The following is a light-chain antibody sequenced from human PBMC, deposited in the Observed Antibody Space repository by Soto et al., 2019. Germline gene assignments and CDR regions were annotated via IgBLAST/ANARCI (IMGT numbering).Light chain of an antibody. V-gene: IGKV3D-20*02. J-gene: IGKJ5*01. CDR1: QSVSSSF. CDR3: QQRSNWPIT. CDR2: GAS. Sequence: EIVLTQSPGTLSLSPGEGATLSCRASQSVSSSFLAWYQQKPGQAPRLLIYGASSRATGIPDRFSGSGSGTDFTLTISRLEPEDFAVYYCQQRSNWPITFGQGTRLEIK.